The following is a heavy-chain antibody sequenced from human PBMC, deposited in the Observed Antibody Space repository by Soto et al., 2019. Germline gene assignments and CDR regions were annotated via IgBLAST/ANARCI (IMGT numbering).Heavy chain of an antibody. Sequence: QVQLQESGPGLVKPSETLSLTCTVSGGSSSSYYWSWIRQPPGKGLESIGYIYYSGSTNYNPSLKSRVTISVDTSKNQFSLKLSSVTAADTAVYYCARGITMVRGVRPNWFDPWGQGTLVTVSS. D-gene: IGHD3-10*01. CDR1: GGSSSSYY. J-gene: IGHJ5*02. CDR2: IYYSGST. V-gene: IGHV4-59*01. CDR3: ARGITMVRGVRPNWFDP.